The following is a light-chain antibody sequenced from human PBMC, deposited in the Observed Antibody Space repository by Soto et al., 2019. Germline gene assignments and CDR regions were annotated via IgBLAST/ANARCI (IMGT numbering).Light chain of an antibody. J-gene: IGLJ2*01. CDR2: EVS. CDR1: SSDIGFYNF. Sequence: QSALTQPASVSGSPGQSITLSCTGTSSDIGFYNFVSWYQQHPGKAPKLMIYEVSNRPSGVSNRFSGSKSGNTASLTISGLQAEDESDYYCSSYAGSSTLHVLFGGGTKLTVL. V-gene: IGLV2-14*01. CDR3: SSYAGSSTLHVL.